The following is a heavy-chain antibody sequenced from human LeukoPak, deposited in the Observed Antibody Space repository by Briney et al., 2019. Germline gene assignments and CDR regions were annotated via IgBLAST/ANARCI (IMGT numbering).Heavy chain of an antibody. CDR1: GFTSSSYS. V-gene: IGHV3-21*01. J-gene: IGHJ4*02. D-gene: IGHD4-17*01. Sequence: GGSLRLSCAASGFTSSSYSMNWVRQAPGKGLEWVSSISSSSSYIYYADSVKGRFTISRDNAKNSLYLQMNSLRAEDTAVYYCARGRGPSWTVTTGPYYFDYWGQGTLVTVSS. CDR3: ARGRGPSWTVTTGPYYFDY. CDR2: ISSSSSYI.